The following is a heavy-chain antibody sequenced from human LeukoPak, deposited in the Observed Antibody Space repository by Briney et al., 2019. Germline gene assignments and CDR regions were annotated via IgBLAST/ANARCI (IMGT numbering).Heavy chain of an antibody. D-gene: IGHD3-10*01. J-gene: IGHJ4*02. CDR1: GGSIRSGDYS. Sequence: SETLSLTCTVSGGSIRSGDYSWSWIRQPPGKGLEWIGYIYYSGSTYYNPSLKSRVTISGDTSKNQFSLNLSSVTAADTAVYYCATDRARGGDSFDYWGQGALVTVSS. CDR3: ATDRARGGDSFDY. V-gene: IGHV4-30-4*01. CDR2: IYYSGST.